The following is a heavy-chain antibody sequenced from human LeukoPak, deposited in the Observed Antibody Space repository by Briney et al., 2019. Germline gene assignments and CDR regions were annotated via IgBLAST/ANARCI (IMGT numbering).Heavy chain of an antibody. CDR3: ARDLIVVVPAAHYYYGMDV. CDR2: IYSGGST. Sequence: GGSLRLSCAASGFTVSSNYMSWVRQAPGKGLEWVSVIYSGGSTYYADSVKGRFTISRDNSKNTLYLQMNSLRAEDTAVYYCARDLIVVVPAAHYYYGMDVWGQGTTVTVSS. J-gene: IGHJ6*02. V-gene: IGHV3-53*01. CDR1: GFTVSSNY. D-gene: IGHD2-2*01.